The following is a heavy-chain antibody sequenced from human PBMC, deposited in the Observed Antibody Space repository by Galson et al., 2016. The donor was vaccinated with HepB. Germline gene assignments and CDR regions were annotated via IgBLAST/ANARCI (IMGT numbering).Heavy chain of an antibody. J-gene: IGHJ6*02. CDR3: ARIMVRGRDYYYSMDV. D-gene: IGHD3-10*01. CDR1: GYTFTTYD. V-gene: IGHV1-8*01. CDR2: VNPNSGNT. Sequence: SVKVSCKASGYTFTTYDINWVRQATGQGLEWMGWVNPNSGNTGFGEKFQARVTMTRNTSTSTAYMELSSLTSEDTAVYYCARIMVRGRDYYYSMDVWSQGTTVTVS.